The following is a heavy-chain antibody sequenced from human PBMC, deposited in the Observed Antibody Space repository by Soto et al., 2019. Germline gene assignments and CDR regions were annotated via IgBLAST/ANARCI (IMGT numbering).Heavy chain of an antibody. CDR1: GYTLTELS. J-gene: IGHJ1*01. Sequence: QVQLVQSGAEVKKPGASVKVSCKVSGYTLTELSMHWVRQAPGKGLEWMGGFDPEDGETIYAQKFQGRVTMTEDTSTDTAYMELSSLSFEDTAVYYCATDAYCSSTSCYPYFQHWGQGTLVTVSS. CDR3: ATDAYCSSTSCYPYFQH. D-gene: IGHD2-2*01. V-gene: IGHV1-24*01. CDR2: FDPEDGET.